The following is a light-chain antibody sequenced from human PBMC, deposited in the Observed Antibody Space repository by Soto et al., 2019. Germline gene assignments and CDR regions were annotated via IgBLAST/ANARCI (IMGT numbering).Light chain of an antibody. CDR1: QSISSW. Sequence: DFQPTPSPSTLPAPVGAGVTITFQASQSISSWLAWYQQKPGKAPKLLIYKASSLESGVPSRFSGSGSGTEFTLTISSLQPDDFATYYCQQYNSYLWTFGQGTKVDIK. CDR3: QQYNSYLWT. CDR2: KAS. J-gene: IGKJ1*01. V-gene: IGKV1-5*03.